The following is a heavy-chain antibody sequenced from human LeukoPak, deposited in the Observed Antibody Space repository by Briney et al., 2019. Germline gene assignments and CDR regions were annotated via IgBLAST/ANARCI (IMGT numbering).Heavy chain of an antibody. J-gene: IGHJ4*02. CDR3: ARSYSGSYRAYYFDY. V-gene: IGHV5-51*01. CDR2: IYPGDSDT. Sequence: GESLQISFKGSGYRFTSYWIGWGRPRPGKGVEWMGIIYPGDSDTRYSPSFQGQVTISADKSISTAYLQWSSLKASDTAMYYCARSYSGSYRAYYFDYWGQGTLVTVSS. D-gene: IGHD1-26*01. CDR1: GYRFTSYW.